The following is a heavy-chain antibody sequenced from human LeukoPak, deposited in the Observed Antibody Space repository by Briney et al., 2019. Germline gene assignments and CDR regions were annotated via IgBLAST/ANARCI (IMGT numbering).Heavy chain of an antibody. CDR1: GYTFTGYY. Sequence: ASVKVSCKASGYTFTGYYMHWVRQAPGQGLEWMGWINPNSGGTNYAQKFQGRVTMTRDTSISTAYMELSRLRSDDTAVYYCARTQLDHSSGWYFRDYYYYYYMDVWGKGTTVTISS. CDR2: INPNSGGT. J-gene: IGHJ6*03. CDR3: ARTQLDHSSGWYFRDYYYYYYMDV. V-gene: IGHV1-2*02. D-gene: IGHD6-19*01.